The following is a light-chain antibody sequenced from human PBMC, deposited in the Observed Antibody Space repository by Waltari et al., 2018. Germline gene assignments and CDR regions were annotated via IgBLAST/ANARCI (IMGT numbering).Light chain of an antibody. CDR1: SSDLGRYDL. CDR2: EVN. V-gene: IGLV2-23*02. Sequence: QSGLTQPASVSGSLGQSITISCPGHSSDLGRYDLVSWYPRHPGQAPKRLIFEVNKRPSGVSSRFSGSKSGSTASLTISGLQAEDEADYYCCSYAGRGNYVFYVFGSETKVTVL. CDR3: CSYAGRGNYVFYV. J-gene: IGLJ1*01.